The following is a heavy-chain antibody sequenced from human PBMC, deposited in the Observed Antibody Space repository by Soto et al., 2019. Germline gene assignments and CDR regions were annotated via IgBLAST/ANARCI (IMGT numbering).Heavy chain of an antibody. Sequence: TGGSLRLSCAASGFTFSSYAMSWVRQAPGKGLEWVSAISGSGGSTYYADSVKGRFTISRDNSKNTLYLQMNSLRAEDTAVYYCAKDQMIAVAAFTGYNCHNPWAPFDYWGQGTLVTVSS. CDR1: GFTFSSYA. J-gene: IGHJ4*02. V-gene: IGHV3-23*01. D-gene: IGHD6-19*01. CDR3: AKDQMIAVAAFTGYNCHNPWAPFDY. CDR2: ISGSGGST.